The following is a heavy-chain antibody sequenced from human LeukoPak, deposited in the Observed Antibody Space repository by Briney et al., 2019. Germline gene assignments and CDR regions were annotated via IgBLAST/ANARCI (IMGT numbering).Heavy chain of an antibody. CDR3: ARPPKDIIIVPAAPLDY. CDR2: ISYDGRNK. D-gene: IGHD2-2*01. V-gene: IGHV3-30*04. J-gene: IGHJ4*02. CDR1: GFTLSNYA. Sequence: GRSLRLSCAASGFTLSNYAIHWVRQAPGKGLEWVALISYDGRNKYYADSVKGRFTVSRDKSKNTLFLQMNSLNAEDTAVYYCARPPKDIIIVPAAPLDYWGQGTLVTVSS.